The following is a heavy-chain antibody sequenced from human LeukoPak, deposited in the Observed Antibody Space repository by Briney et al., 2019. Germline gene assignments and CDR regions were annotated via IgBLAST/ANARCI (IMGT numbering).Heavy chain of an antibody. CDR3: ARDRHSVAVAGIGSWFDP. CDR1: GFTFSSYA. J-gene: IGHJ5*02. Sequence: PGGSLRLSCAASGFTFSSYAMHWVRQAPGKGLEWVAVISYDGSNKYYADSVKGRFTISRDNSKNTLYLQMDSLRAEDTAVYYCARDRHSVAVAGIGSWFDPWGQGTLVTISS. CDR2: ISYDGSNK. D-gene: IGHD6-19*01. V-gene: IGHV3-30-3*01.